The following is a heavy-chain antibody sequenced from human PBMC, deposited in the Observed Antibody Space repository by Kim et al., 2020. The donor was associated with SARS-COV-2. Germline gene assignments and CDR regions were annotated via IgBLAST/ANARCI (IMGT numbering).Heavy chain of an antibody. V-gene: IGHV3-74*01. D-gene: IGHD2-2*01. CDR3: ARTAGGCSTTNCLFDY. Sequence: GGSLRLSCAASGFTFSTYWMHWVRQAPGKGLVWVSRINSDGSSTSYADSVKGRFTISRDNAKNTLFLQINSLRAEDTAVYYCARTAGGCSTTNCLFDYWGRGTLVTVSS. CDR2: INSDGSST. J-gene: IGHJ4*02. CDR1: GFTFSTYW.